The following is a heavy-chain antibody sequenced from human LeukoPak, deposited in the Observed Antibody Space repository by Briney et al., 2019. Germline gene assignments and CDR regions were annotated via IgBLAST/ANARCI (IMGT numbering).Heavy chain of an antibody. CDR1: GGSFNGYY. J-gene: IGHJ6*03. Sequence: SETLSLTCAVYGGSFNGYYWSWIRQPPGKGLEWIGEINHSGSTNYNPSLKSRVTISVDTSKNQFSLKLSSVTAADTAVYYCAGAGNTHYYYYYMDVWGKGTTFTVSS. V-gene: IGHV4-34*01. CDR2: INHSGST. CDR3: AGAGNTHYYYYYMDV. D-gene: IGHD1/OR15-1a*01.